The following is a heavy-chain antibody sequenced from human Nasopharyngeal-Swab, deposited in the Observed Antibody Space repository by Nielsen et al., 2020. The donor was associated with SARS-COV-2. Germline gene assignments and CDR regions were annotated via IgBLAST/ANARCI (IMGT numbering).Heavy chain of an antibody. J-gene: IGHJ6*03. V-gene: IGHV3-30*18. CDR1: GFTFSSYG. CDR2: ISYDGSNK. Sequence: SLKISCAASGFTFSSYGMHWVRQAPGKGLEWVAVISYDGSNKYYADSVKGRFTISRDNSKNTLYLQMNSLRAEDTAVYYCAKDDRVDIVATGYYYYYYMDVWGKGTTVTVSS. D-gene: IGHD5-12*01. CDR3: AKDDRVDIVATGYYYYYYMDV.